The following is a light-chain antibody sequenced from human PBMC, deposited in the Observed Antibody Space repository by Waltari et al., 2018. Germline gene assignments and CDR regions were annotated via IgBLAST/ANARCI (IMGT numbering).Light chain of an antibody. V-gene: IGKV3-15*01. CDR2: HAS. CDR3: QQYNNWPYT. CDR1: QSVSSN. Sequence: EIVMTQSLATLSVSPGERGTLSCRASQSVSSNLAWYQQKPGQAPRLLMYHASTRATGIPGRFTGSGSGTEFTLTISSLQSEDFAVYYCQQYNNWPYTFGQGTKVDIK. J-gene: IGKJ2*01.